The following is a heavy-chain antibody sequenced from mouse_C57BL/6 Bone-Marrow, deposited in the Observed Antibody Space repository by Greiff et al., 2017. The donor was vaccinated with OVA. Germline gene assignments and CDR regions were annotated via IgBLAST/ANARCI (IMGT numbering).Heavy chain of an antibody. CDR3: ATLFYYGNY. CDR1: GFTFSDYG. CDR2: ISSGSSTI. Sequence: EVKLMESGGGLVKPGGSLKLSCAASGFTFSDYGMHWVRQAPEKGLEWVAYISSGSSTIYYADTVKGRFTISRDNAKNTLFLQMTSLRSEDTAMYYCATLFYYGNYWGQGTTLTVSS. J-gene: IGHJ2*01. V-gene: IGHV5-17*01. D-gene: IGHD2-1*01.